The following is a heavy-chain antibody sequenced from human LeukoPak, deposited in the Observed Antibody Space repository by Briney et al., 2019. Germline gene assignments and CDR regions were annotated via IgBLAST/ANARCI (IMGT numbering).Heavy chain of an antibody. J-gene: IGHJ3*02. V-gene: IGHV4-4*02. CDR2: VYHSGST. CDR1: GGPMSRSNW. D-gene: IGHD3-10*01. Sequence: SDTLSLTCALSGGPMSRSNWWSWVGQRQGTGLERIGEVYHSGSTKCNRSLKSRVTISVDKSKNQFSLKLSSVTAADTAVYYCARASYYYGSGSPPAFDIWGQGTMVTVSS. CDR3: ARASYYYGSGSPPAFDI.